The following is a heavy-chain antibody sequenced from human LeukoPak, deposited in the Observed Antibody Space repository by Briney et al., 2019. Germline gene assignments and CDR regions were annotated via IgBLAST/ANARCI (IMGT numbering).Heavy chain of an antibody. D-gene: IGHD2-21*01. CDR1: GYTFTSYY. Sequence: ASVKVSCKASGYTFTSYYMHWVRQAPGHGLEWMGIINPSGGSTSYAQKFQGRVTMTRDTSTSTVYMELSSLRSEDTAVYYCARLGYCGGDCPPAFDIWGQGTMVTVSS. CDR3: ARLGYCGGDCPPAFDI. V-gene: IGHV1-46*03. J-gene: IGHJ3*02. CDR2: INPSGGST.